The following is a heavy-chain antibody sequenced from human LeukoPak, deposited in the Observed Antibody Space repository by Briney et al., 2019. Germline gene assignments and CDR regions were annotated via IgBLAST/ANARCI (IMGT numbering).Heavy chain of an antibody. D-gene: IGHD1-26*01. CDR3: TRVTGIVGATKGRASYFDY. Sequence: GGSLRLSCTASGFTFGDYAMSWFRQAPGKGLEWGGFIRSKAYGGTKQYAASVKGRFTISRDDSKSIAYLQMNSLKAEDTAVYYWTRVTGIVGATKGRASYFDYWGQGTLVTVSS. CDR2: IRSKAYGGTK. CDR1: GFTFGDYA. J-gene: IGHJ4*02. V-gene: IGHV3-49*03.